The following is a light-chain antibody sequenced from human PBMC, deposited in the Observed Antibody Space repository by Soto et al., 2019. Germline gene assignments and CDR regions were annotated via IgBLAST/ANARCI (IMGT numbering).Light chain of an antibody. CDR1: QSISSW. Sequence: DIQMNQSPSTLSASVGDRVTITCRASQSISSWLAWYQQKPGKAPKLLIYDASSLESGVPSRFSGSGSGTEFPLTISGLQPDDFATYYCQQYNSYSSFGQGTKLEIK. CDR2: DAS. V-gene: IGKV1-5*01. CDR3: QQYNSYSS. J-gene: IGKJ2*01.